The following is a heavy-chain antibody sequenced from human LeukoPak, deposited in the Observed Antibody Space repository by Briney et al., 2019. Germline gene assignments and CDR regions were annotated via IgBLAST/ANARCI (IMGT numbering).Heavy chain of an antibody. D-gene: IGHD2-2*01. CDR3: AKLQSVVIPAAMLGFDY. Sequence: PGGSLRLSCAASGFILSSYWMHWVRQAPGKGLVWVSRINSDGSSTSYADSVKGRFTISRDNAKNTLSVQINSLRAEDTAVYYCAKLQSVVIPAAMLGFDYWGQGILVTVSS. CDR1: GFILSSYW. J-gene: IGHJ4*02. V-gene: IGHV3-74*01. CDR2: INSDGSST.